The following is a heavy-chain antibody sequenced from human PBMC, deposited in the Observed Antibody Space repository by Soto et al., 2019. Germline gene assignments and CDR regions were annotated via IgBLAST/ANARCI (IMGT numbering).Heavy chain of an antibody. D-gene: IGHD2-2*01. Sequence: ASVKVSCKTSGYTFSDYGITWVRQAPGQPLEWLGWISLYSDGTNYAQKFQGRVSMTTDTSTTTAYMELRSLRPDDTAVYYCARVVPGAEAWFGPWGQGTLVTVSS. V-gene: IGHV1-18*01. CDR1: GYTFSDYG. CDR3: ARVVPGAEAWFGP. CDR2: ISLYSDGT. J-gene: IGHJ5*02.